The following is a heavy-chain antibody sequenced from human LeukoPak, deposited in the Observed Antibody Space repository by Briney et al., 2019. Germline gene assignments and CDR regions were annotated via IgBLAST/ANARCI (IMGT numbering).Heavy chain of an antibody. CDR1: GYTFTDYY. J-gene: IGHJ4*02. CDR2: VNPHSGGT. Sequence: GASVKVSCKASGYTFTDYYIHWVRQAPGHGLEWMGWVNPHSGGTNFAQKFRGRVTMTRDTSVSTAYMELSRLRSDDTAVYYCATAPDTMVRGVIIMLDYWGQGTLVTVSS. CDR3: ATAPDTMVRGVIIMLDY. V-gene: IGHV1-2*02. D-gene: IGHD3-10*01.